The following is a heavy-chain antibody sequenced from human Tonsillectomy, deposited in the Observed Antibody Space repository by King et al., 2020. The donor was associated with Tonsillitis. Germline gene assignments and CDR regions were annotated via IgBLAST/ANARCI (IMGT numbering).Heavy chain of an antibody. Sequence: VQLQQWGAGLLKPSETLSLTCAVYGGSFSGYYWSWIRQPPGKGLEWIGEINHSGSTNYNPSLKSRVTISVDTSKNQFSLKLSSVTAADTAVYYCARCGYSYGLDYWGQGTLVTVSS. CDR3: ARCGYSYGLDY. D-gene: IGHD5-18*01. CDR1: GGSFSGYY. CDR2: INHSGST. V-gene: IGHV4-34*01. J-gene: IGHJ4*02.